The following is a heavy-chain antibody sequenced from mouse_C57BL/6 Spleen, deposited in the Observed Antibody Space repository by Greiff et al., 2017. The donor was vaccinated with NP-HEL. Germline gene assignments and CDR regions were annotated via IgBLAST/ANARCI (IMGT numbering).Heavy chain of an antibody. CDR2: IWSGGST. CDR3: ARWDLRRDYAMDY. Sequence: QVQLKESGPGLVQPSQSLSITCTVSGFSLTSSGVHWVRQSPGKGLEWLGVIWSGGSTDYNAAFISRLSISKDNSKSQVFFKMNSLQADDTAIYYCARWDLRRDYAMDYWGQGTSVTVSS. D-gene: IGHD2-12*01. CDR1: GFSLTSSG. V-gene: IGHV2-2*01. J-gene: IGHJ4*01.